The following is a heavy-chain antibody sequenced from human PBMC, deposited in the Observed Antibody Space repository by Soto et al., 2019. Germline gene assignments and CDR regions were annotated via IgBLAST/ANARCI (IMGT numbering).Heavy chain of an antibody. J-gene: IGHJ6*02. Sequence: PGESLKISCVTSGYNFTTYWVAWVRQMPGKGLECVGIFYPGDSDATYGPSFLGQVTISADRSISTAYLQWSSLKASDTAMYFCARGRKGGGHFFGMGGWGQGTTVTVSS. CDR1: GYNFTTYW. CDR2: FYPGDSDA. D-gene: IGHD3-16*01. CDR3: ARGRKGGGHFFGMGG. V-gene: IGHV5-51*01.